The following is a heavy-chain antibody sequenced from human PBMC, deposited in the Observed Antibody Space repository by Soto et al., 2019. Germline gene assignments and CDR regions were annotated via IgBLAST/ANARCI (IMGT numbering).Heavy chain of an antibody. D-gene: IGHD6-19*01. V-gene: IGHV4-34*01. Sequence: SETLSLTCAVYGGSFSGYYWSWIRQPPGKGLEWIGEINHSGSTNYNPSLKGRVTISVDTSKNQFSLKLSSVTAADTAVYYCARGRKRYSSGWYAKLDYWRQGTLVTVSS. J-gene: IGHJ4*02. CDR3: ARGRKRYSSGWYAKLDY. CDR1: GGSFSGYY. CDR2: INHSGST.